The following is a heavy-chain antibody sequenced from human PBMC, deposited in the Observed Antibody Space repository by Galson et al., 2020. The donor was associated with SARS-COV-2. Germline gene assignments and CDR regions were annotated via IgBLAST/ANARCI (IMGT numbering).Heavy chain of an antibody. J-gene: IGHJ6*02. CDR2: ISAYNGNT. Sequence: ASVKVPCKASGYIFTSYGISWVRQAPGQGLEWMGWISAYNGNTNYAQKLQGRVTMTTDTSTSTAYMELRSLRSDDTAVYYCARNYDILTGYYKSYYYYGMDVWGQGTTVTVSS. V-gene: IGHV1-18*01. CDR3: ARNYDILTGYYKSYYYYGMDV. D-gene: IGHD3-9*01. CDR1: GYIFTSYG.